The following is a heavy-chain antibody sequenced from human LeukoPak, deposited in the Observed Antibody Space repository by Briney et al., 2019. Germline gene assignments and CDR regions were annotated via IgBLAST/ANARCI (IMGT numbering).Heavy chain of an antibody. CDR2: IYYTGST. CDR1: GGSISNYY. V-gene: IGHV4-59*01. D-gene: IGHD3-3*01. J-gene: IGHJ6*03. CDR3: ARAVVLEWSDPRKYYYYYMDV. Sequence: SETLSLTCTVSGGSISNYYWTWLRQPPGRGLEWIGYIYYTGSTNYNPSLKSRVTISLDTSKNEFSLNLSSVTAADTAVYYCARAVVLEWSDPRKYYYYYMDVWGKGTTVTVSS.